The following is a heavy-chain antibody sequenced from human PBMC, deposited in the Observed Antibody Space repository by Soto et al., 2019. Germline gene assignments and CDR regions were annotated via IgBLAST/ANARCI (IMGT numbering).Heavy chain of an antibody. Sequence: ESGGGVVQPGRSLRLSCAASGFTFNSYGMHWVRQGPGNGLEWVAFISYDSTKTYYADSVKGRFTISRDNSNSALYVQMNSLTGEDTAVYYCARTRSAWSDFHYYSLDVWGQGTTVTVSS. CDR3: ARTRSAWSDFHYYSLDV. D-gene: IGHD1-26*01. CDR1: GFTFNSYG. V-gene: IGHV3-30*03. CDR2: ISYDSTKT. J-gene: IGHJ6*02.